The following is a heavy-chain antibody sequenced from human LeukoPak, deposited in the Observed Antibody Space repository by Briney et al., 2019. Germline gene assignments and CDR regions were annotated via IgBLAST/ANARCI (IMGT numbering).Heavy chain of an antibody. V-gene: IGHV1-69*13. D-gene: IGHD6-13*01. CDR3: ARSPGGYSSSWVFDY. Sequence: AASVKVSCKASGGTFSSYAISWVRQAPGQGLEWMGGIIPIFGTANYAQKFQGRVTITADESTSTAYMELSSLRSEDTAVYYCARSPGGYSSSWVFDYWGQGTLVTVSS. J-gene: IGHJ4*02. CDR1: GGTFSSYA. CDR2: IIPIFGTA.